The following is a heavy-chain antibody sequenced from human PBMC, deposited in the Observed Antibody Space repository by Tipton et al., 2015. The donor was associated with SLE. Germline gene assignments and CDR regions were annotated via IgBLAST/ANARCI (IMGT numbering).Heavy chain of an antibody. CDR1: GGSISSYY. CDR3: ARGTGGFLEVPGYMDV. D-gene: IGHD3-3*01. J-gene: IGHJ6*03. CDR2: IYYSGST. V-gene: IGHV4-59*01. Sequence: TLSLTCTGSGGSISSYYWSWIRQPPGKGLEWIGYIYYSGSTNYNPSLKSRVTISVDTSKNQFSLKLSSVTAADTAVYYCARGTGGFLEVPGYMDVWGKGTTVTVSS.